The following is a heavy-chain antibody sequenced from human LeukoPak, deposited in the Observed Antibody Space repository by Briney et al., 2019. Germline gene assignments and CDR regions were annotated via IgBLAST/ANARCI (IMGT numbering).Heavy chain of an antibody. D-gene: IGHD3-10*01. CDR3: ASLTARGYYTSGTYPPPFDS. J-gene: IGHJ4*02. CDR2: ISGSGDTM. V-gene: IGHV3-48*03. Sequence: GGSLRLSCEVSAFTFSTYEMNWVRQAPGKGLEWVSYISGSGDTMYYSASVRGRFTVSRDNAKNSLYLQMNSLRAEDTAVYYCASLTARGYYTSGTYPPPFDSWGQGTLLTVSS. CDR1: AFTFSTYE.